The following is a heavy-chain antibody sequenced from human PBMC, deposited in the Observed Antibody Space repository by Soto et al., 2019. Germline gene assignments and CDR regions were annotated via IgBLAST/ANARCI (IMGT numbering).Heavy chain of an antibody. J-gene: IGHJ3*02. Sequence: QVQLVESGGGVVQPGRSLRLSCAASGFALNYFAMHWVRQAPGKGLEWVAVISNDGSNKYYADSVKGRFTFYRDNSKNTLYPQMNSLRAEDTGVYYCARELGGVCQHDAFDIWGQGTVVTISS. CDR2: ISNDGSNK. CDR3: ARELGGVCQHDAFDI. CDR1: GFALNYFA. D-gene: IGHD3-3*01. V-gene: IGHV3-30-3*01.